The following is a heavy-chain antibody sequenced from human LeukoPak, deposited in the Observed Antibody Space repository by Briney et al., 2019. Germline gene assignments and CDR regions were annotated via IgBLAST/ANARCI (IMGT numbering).Heavy chain of an antibody. CDR2: INPNSGGT. CDR1: GYTFTGYY. Sequence: ASVKVSCKASGYTFTGYYMHWVRQAPGQGLEWMGWINPNSGGTSYAQKFQGRVTMTRDTSISTAYMELRSDDTAVYYCVRSGRGTYYYFDWWGQGTLVTVSS. D-gene: IGHD1-1*01. J-gene: IGHJ4*02. CDR3: VRSGRGTYYYFDW. V-gene: IGHV1-2*02.